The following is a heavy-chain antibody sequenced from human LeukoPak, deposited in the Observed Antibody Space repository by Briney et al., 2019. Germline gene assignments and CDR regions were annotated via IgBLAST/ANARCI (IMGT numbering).Heavy chain of an antibody. D-gene: IGHD3-10*01. Sequence: SQTLSLTCAISGDSVSSNSAAWNWIRQSPSRGLEWLGRTYYRSKWYNDYAVSVKSRITINPDTSKNQFSLQLNSVTPEDTAVYYCARNYGSGSGSLSGFDPWGQGTLVTVSS. J-gene: IGHJ5*02. V-gene: IGHV6-1*01. CDR1: GDSVSSNSAA. CDR3: ARNYGSGSGSLSGFDP. CDR2: TYYRSKWYN.